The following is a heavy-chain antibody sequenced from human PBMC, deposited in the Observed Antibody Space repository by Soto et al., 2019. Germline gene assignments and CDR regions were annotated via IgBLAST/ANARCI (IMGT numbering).Heavy chain of an antibody. J-gene: IGHJ5*02. V-gene: IGHV4-30-4*01. CDR2: IYHSGTT. D-gene: IGHD4-17*01. CDR3: ARDRGLDYGDDVRWFDP. Sequence: SETLSLTCTVSGGSISHGDYYWSWIRQPPGRGLEWIGYIYHSGTTYYNPSLKSRVTISVDTSKNQFSLKLTFMTAADTAVYYCARDRGLDYGDDVRWFDPWGQGTLVTVSS. CDR1: GGSISHGDYY.